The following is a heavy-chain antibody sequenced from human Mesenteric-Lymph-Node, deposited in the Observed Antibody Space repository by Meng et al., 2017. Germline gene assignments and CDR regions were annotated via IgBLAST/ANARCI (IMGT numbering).Heavy chain of an antibody. V-gene: IGHV4-34*01. D-gene: IGHD3-16*01. J-gene: IGHJ6*02. CDR1: GGSLSDYY. Sequence: QVQVQQWGAGLLKPSETLSLTCAVYGGSLSDYYWSWIRQPPGKGLEWIGEINHSGSTNYNPSLKSRVTISVDTSKNQFSLKLSSVTAADTAVYYCARGGLGYYYYGMDVWGQGTTVTVSS. CDR2: INHSGST. CDR3: ARGGLGYYYYGMDV.